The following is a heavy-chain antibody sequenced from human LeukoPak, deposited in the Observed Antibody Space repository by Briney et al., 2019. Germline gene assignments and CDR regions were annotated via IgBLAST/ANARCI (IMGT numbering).Heavy chain of an antibody. CDR3: AKDSSPHLDSGVFDY. Sequence: ASVKVSCKASGYTFTGYYMHWVRQAPGQGLEWMGWINPNSGGTKYAQKFQGRVTMTRDTSISTAYMELSRLRAEDTALYYCAKDSSPHLDSGVFDYWGQGTLVTVSS. D-gene: IGHD3-10*01. CDR2: INPNSGGT. J-gene: IGHJ4*02. CDR1: GYTFTGYY. V-gene: IGHV1-2*02.